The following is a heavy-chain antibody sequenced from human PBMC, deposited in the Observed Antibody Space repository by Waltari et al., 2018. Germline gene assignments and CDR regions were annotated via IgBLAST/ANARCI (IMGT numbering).Heavy chain of an antibody. CDR1: GFTFSNYW. Sequence: EVQLVESGGGLVQPGGSLRLSCEVSGFTFSNYWMHWVRQVPGKGLVWVSRIKHDGTGTIYADSVQGRFTISRDNCKNTLYLQRNSLRGEDTAVYFCGRGYNDRRLDYWGQGTLVTVSS. D-gene: IGHD3-22*01. CDR2: IKHDGTGT. V-gene: IGHV3-74*01. J-gene: IGHJ4*02. CDR3: GRGYNDRRLDY.